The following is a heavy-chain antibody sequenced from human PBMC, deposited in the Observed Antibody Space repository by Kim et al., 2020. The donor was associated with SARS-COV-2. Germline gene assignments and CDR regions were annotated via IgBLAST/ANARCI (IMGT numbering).Heavy chain of an antibody. D-gene: IGHD6-19*01. CDR1: GFDFSANN. J-gene: IGHJ4*01. V-gene: IGHV3-48*02. Sequence: GGSLRLSCAASGFDFSANNMIWVRQAPGKGLEWLSYIGGSNGVIYYADSVKGRFTISRDNAKNLLFLQINSLRDEDTAVYYCARYRSSGWYVGYFDYWG. CDR2: IGGSNGVI. CDR3: ARYRSSGWYVGYFDY.